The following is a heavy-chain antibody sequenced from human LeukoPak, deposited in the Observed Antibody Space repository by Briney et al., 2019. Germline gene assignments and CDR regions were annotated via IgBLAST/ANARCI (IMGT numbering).Heavy chain of an antibody. Sequence: GGSLRLSCAASRFTISSYAMNWVRQAPGKGLEWVAVISDDGSNKYYAESVKGQFTISRDNSKNTLYLQMNSLRAEDTAVYYCARAFSTTAFDYWGQGTLVTVSS. CDR1: RFTISSYA. J-gene: IGHJ4*02. CDR2: ISDDGSNK. CDR3: ARAFSTTAFDY. D-gene: IGHD4-17*01. V-gene: IGHV3-30*04.